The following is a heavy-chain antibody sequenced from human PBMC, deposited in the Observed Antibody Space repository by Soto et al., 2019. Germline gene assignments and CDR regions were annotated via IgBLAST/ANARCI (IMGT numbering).Heavy chain of an antibody. CDR2: INPNDGGT. CDR3: ARVSSQAFDI. V-gene: IGHV1-46*01. CDR1: GYTPTRNH. Sequence: QVQLVQSGAEVKKPGASVKLSCKAYGYTPTRNHMHWVRQAPGQGLEWMGIINPNDGGTGYAQKFQGRVTMTRDTSTSTVYMEVSTLRSEDTAVYYCARVSSQAFDIWGQGTMVTVSS. J-gene: IGHJ3*02. D-gene: IGHD6-13*01.